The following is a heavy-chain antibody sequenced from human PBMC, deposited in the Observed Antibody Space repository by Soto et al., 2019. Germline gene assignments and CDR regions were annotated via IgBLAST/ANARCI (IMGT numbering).Heavy chain of an antibody. J-gene: IGHJ6*02. V-gene: IGHV3-33*01. CDR2: IWYDGSNK. D-gene: IGHD3-3*01. Sequence: PGGSVRISCAAPGFTFSSYGMHWVRQAPGKGLEWVAVIWYDGSNKYYAESVKCRFTISRDNSKNTLYLQMNSLRAEDTAVYYCARDHSPAIVGVVINWAPSAYYYYGMDVWGQGNTVTVSS. CDR3: ARDHSPAIVGVVINWAPSAYYYYGMDV. CDR1: GFTFSSYG.